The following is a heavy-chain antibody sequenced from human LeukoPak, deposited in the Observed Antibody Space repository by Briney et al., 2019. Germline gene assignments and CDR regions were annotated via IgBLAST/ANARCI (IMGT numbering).Heavy chain of an antibody. CDR3: ARGGSSPNYGSGSSYYYGMDV. Sequence: GGSLRLSCAASGFTFSSYSMNWVRQAPGKGLEWVSSISSSSSYIYYADSVKGRFTISRDNAKNSLYLQMNSLRAEDTAVYYCARGGSSPNYGSGSSYYYGMDVWGQGTTATVSS. J-gene: IGHJ6*02. CDR2: ISSSSSYI. D-gene: IGHD3-10*01. V-gene: IGHV3-21*01. CDR1: GFTFSSYS.